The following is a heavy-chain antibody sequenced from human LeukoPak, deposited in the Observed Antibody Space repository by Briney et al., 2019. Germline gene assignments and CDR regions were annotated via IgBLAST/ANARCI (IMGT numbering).Heavy chain of an antibody. CDR2: IKQDGSEK. D-gene: IGHD4/OR15-4a*01. V-gene: IGHV3-7*01. CDR3: ARRTGAYSHPYDY. CDR1: GFTFSGYW. J-gene: IGHJ4*02. Sequence: GGSLRLSCVGSGFTFSGYWMSWVRQAPGKGLEWVANIKQDGSEKYYVDSVEGRFTISRDNAKNSLYLQMNSLRAEDTAVYYCARRTGAYSHPYDYWGQGTLVTVSS.